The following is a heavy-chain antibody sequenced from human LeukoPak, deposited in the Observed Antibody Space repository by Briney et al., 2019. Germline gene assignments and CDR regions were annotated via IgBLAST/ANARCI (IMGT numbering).Heavy chain of an antibody. D-gene: IGHD6-19*01. Sequence: GGSLRLSCAASGFTFTYYWMSWVRQAPGKGLEWVANINQDDTQKYYVDSVKGRFAISKDNAKNSLYLQMNSLRVEDTAVYYCAKVGRSGWPLDNWGQETLVTVSS. CDR2: INQDDTQK. CDR3: AKVGRSGWPLDN. J-gene: IGHJ4*02. V-gene: IGHV3-7*01. CDR1: GFTFTYYW.